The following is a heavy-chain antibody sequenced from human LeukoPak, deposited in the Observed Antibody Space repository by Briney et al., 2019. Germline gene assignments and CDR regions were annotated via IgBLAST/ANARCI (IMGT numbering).Heavy chain of an antibody. CDR2: ISSSGSNI. CDR3: ARGAAALAEYFQH. CDR1: GFTFSSYE. Sequence: GGSLRLFCAPSGFTFSSYEMNWVRHAPGKGLEWVSYISSSGSNIYYADSVEGRFTISRDNAKISLYLQMDSLRAEDMAVYYCARGAAALAEYFQHWGQGTLVTVSS. J-gene: IGHJ1*01. V-gene: IGHV3-48*03. D-gene: IGHD2-2*01.